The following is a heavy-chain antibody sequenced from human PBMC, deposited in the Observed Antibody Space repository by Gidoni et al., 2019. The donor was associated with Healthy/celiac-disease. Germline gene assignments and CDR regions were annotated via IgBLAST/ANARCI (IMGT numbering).Heavy chain of an antibody. Sequence: EVQLVESGGGLVQPGGSLRLSCAASGFTVSTNYMRWVRQAPGKGLEWFSVLYCGGDTYYADSVKGRCTISRDKSKNTLFFQMNSLRAEDTAVYYCARDRGYCSGTGCYGMDVWGQGTTVTVSS. D-gene: IGHD2-2*01. V-gene: IGHV3-66*01. CDR2: LYCGGDT. CDR1: GFTVSTNY. J-gene: IGHJ6*02. CDR3: ARDRGYCSGTGCYGMDV.